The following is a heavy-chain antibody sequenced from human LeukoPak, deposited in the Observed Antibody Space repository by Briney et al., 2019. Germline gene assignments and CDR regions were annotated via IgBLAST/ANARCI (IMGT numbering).Heavy chain of an antibody. CDR2: IWYDGSNK. V-gene: IGHV3-33*01. CDR3: ARDLTQLALFDY. D-gene: IGHD6-13*01. J-gene: IGHJ4*02. CDR1: GFTFSNYG. Sequence: GRSLRLSCAASGFTFSNYGMHWVRQAPGKGLEWVAVIWYDGSNKYYADSVKGRFTLSRDNSKNTLFLQMNSLRPEDTAVYFCARDLTQLALFDYWGQGTLVTVSS.